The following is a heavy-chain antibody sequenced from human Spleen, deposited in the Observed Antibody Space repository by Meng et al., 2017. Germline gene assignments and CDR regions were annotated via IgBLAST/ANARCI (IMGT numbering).Heavy chain of an antibody. Sequence: GESLKISCAASGFTFSDYYMSWIRQAPGKGLEWVSYISSSGSTIYYADSVKGRFTISRDNAKNSLYLQMNSLRAEDTAVYYCARERVPGDYLNPNWFDPWGQGTLVTVSS. V-gene: IGHV3-11*04. CDR3: ARERVPGDYLNPNWFDP. J-gene: IGHJ5*02. CDR1: GFTFSDYY. D-gene: IGHD4-17*01. CDR2: ISSSGSTI.